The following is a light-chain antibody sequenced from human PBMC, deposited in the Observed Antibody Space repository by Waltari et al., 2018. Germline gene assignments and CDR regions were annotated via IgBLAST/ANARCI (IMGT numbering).Light chain of an antibody. V-gene: IGKV4-1*01. CDR1: QSVLAYSKNKND. CDR3: QQCYTFPYT. J-gene: IGKJ2*01. Sequence: DIVLTQSPDYLAVSLGERATLNCKSSQSVLAYSKNKNDFGWYQQKPGQPPKLLITWASTRGSGVPDRFSGSGSGTDFTITISSLQAEDVAVYFCQQCYTFPYTFGQGTKLEIK. CDR2: WAS.